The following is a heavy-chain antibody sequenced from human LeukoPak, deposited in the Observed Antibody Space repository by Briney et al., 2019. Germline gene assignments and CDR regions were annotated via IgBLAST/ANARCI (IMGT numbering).Heavy chain of an antibody. CDR3: ARDCSGTSCYDY. Sequence: SETLSLTCTVSGGSISSSSHYWSWIRQPPGKGLEWIGYIYYSGSTNYNPSLKSRVTISVDTSKNQFSLKLSSVTAADTAVYYSARDCSGTSCYDYWGQGTLVTVSS. CDR2: IYYSGST. J-gene: IGHJ4*02. D-gene: IGHD2-15*01. V-gene: IGHV4-61*01. CDR1: GGSISSSSHY.